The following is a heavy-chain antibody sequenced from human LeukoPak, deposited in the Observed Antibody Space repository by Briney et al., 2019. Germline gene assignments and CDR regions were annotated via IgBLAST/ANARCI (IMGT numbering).Heavy chain of an antibody. V-gene: IGHV3-74*01. CDR1: GFTFSSYW. CDR2: INSDGSST. Sequence: PGGSLRLSCAASGFTFSSYWMHWVRQAPGKGLVLVSRINSDGSSTSYADSVKGRFTISRDNAKNTLYLQMNSLRAEDTAVYDCASPARTDAFDIWGQGTMVTVSS. J-gene: IGHJ3*02. CDR3: ASPARTDAFDI.